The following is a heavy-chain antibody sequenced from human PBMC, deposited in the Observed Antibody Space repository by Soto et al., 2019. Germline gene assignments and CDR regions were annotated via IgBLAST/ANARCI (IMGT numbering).Heavy chain of an antibody. CDR1: GFSLRTSGGG. J-gene: IGHJ5*02. Sequence: SGPTLVNPTQTLTLTCIFSGFSLRTSGGGVGWIRQPPGKALEWLGFIYWNDDKRYSPSLKSRLTITKDTSKNQVVLTMTNMDPVDTATYYCAKRGSSGWYGWFDPLGQGTLVTVSS. D-gene: IGHD6-19*01. V-gene: IGHV2-5*01. CDR2: IYWNDDK. CDR3: AKRGSSGWYGWFDP.